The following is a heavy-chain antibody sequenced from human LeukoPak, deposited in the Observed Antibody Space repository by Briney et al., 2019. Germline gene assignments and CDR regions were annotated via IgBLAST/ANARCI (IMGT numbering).Heavy chain of an antibody. V-gene: IGHV4-59*08. J-gene: IGHJ4*02. D-gene: IGHD6-19*01. CDR3: ARRKRGSAGPFDY. CDR2: IYYSGST. Sequence: SETLSLTCTVSGGSISSYYWSWIRQPPGKGLEWIGYIYYSGSTAYNPSLKSRVTISIDTSKKQFSLELSSVPAADTAIYFCARRKRGSAGPFDYWGRGTLVTVSS. CDR1: GGSISSYY.